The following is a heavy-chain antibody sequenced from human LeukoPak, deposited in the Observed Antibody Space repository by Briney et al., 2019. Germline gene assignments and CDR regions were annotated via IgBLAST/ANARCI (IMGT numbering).Heavy chain of an antibody. Sequence: GASVTVSCKSSVYTFTGYYMHWVRQAPGQGLEWMGLINPNSGGTNYAQKFQGRVTMTRDTSISTAYMELGRLISADTAVYYCAATYYYDSSGLDYWGQGTLVTVSS. CDR1: VYTFTGYY. CDR3: AATYYYDSSGLDY. V-gene: IGHV1-2*02. D-gene: IGHD3-22*01. J-gene: IGHJ4*02. CDR2: INPNSGGT.